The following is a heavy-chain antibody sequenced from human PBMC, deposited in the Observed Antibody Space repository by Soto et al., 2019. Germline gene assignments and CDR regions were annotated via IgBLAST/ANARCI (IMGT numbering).Heavy chain of an antibody. Sequence: QVQLVESGGGVVQPGRSLRLSCADSGFSFNSFAVHWVRQAPGKGLEWVAVISFDGSSKYYADSVKGRFTISRDNSRNTLALQMNSLRGDDTAVYYCARGDIDGPLGYCDYWGQGTLVTVSS. CDR3: ARGDIDGPLGYCDY. V-gene: IGHV3-30-3*01. J-gene: IGHJ4*02. CDR1: GFSFNSFA. D-gene: IGHD3-16*01. CDR2: ISFDGSSK.